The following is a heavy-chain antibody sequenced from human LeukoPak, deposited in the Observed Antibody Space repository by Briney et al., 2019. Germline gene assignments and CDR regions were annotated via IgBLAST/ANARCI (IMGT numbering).Heavy chain of an antibody. D-gene: IGHD1-26*01. Sequence: GGSLRLSCAASGFTFSSYSMNWVRQAPGKGLEWVSSISSSCSYIYYADSVKGRFTISRDNAKNSLYLQMNSLRAEDTAVYYCAKDPASGSSYYFYGMDVWGQGTTVTVSS. CDR3: AKDPASGSSYYFYGMDV. J-gene: IGHJ6*02. CDR1: GFTFSSYS. V-gene: IGHV3-21*01. CDR2: ISSSCSYI.